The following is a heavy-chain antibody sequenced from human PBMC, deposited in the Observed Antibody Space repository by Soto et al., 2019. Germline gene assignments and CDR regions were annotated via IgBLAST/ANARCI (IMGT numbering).Heavy chain of an antibody. J-gene: IGHJ4*02. CDR3: ARDGYSYGWRYFDY. D-gene: IGHD5-18*01. V-gene: IGHV1-69*13. Sequence: GASVKVSCKASGGTFSSYAISWVLQAPGQGLEWMGGIIPIFGTANYAQKFQGRVTITADESTSTAYMELSSLRSEDTAVYYCARDGYSYGWRYFDYWGQGTLVTVSS. CDR1: GGTFSSYA. CDR2: IIPIFGTA.